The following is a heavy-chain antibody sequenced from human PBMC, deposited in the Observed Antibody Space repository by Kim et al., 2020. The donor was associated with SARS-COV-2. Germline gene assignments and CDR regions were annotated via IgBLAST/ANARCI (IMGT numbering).Heavy chain of an antibody. D-gene: IGHD3-16*02. CDR1: GFTFSIYS. CDR2: ISSTSRNI. Sequence: GGSLRLSCAASGFTFSIYSIDWVRRAPGKGLEWIIYISSTSRNIYYAGSVKGLFTVSRDNADNSVYLQMDSLTDGDTAIYYCARGGHSGYTFDYWGQGTPVTVSS. V-gene: IGHV3-48*02. J-gene: IGHJ4*02. CDR3: ARGGHSGYTFDY.